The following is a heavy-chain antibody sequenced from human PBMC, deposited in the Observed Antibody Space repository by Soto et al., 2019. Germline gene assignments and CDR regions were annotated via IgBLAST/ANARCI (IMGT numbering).Heavy chain of an antibody. CDR3: AREGPRPYYYYGMDV. CDR2: ISTYNGDA. V-gene: IGHV1-18*01. J-gene: IGHJ6*02. Sequence: QAQLEQSGAEVKKPGASVKVSCKSSGYTFSTSGISWVRQAPGQGLEWMGWISTYNGDANYAQRFQGRVTMTTDTSPSTPFMELRSLRSDDTAVYYCAREGPRPYYYYGMDVWGQGTTVTVSS. D-gene: IGHD6-6*01. CDR1: GYTFSTSG.